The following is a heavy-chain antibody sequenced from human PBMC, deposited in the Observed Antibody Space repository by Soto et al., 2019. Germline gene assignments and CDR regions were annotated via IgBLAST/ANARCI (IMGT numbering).Heavy chain of an antibody. Sequence: SETLSLTCTVSGASLSSGSYYWSWIRQPPGKGLEWIGYFYYTGTTKCNPSLESRVTISADTSKNQFSLNLTSVTAADTAVYYCARISYWVKDYWGQGALVTVSS. D-gene: IGHD2-8*02. V-gene: IGHV4-61*01. CDR3: ARISYWVKDY. CDR2: FYYTGTT. CDR1: GASLSSGSYY. J-gene: IGHJ4*02.